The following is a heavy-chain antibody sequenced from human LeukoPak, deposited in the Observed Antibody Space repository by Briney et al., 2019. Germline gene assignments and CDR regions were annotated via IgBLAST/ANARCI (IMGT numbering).Heavy chain of an antibody. CDR3: AREGVRDTGVDY. J-gene: IGHJ4*02. Sequence: GRSLRLSCAASGFTFSSYDMHWVRRAPGKGLEWVANIKQDGSEKYYVDSVKGRFTISRDNAKNSLYLQMDSLRAEDTAVYYCAREGVRDTGVDYWGQGTLVTVSS. CDR1: GFTFSSYD. D-gene: IGHD3-10*02. CDR2: IKQDGSEK. V-gene: IGHV3-7*01.